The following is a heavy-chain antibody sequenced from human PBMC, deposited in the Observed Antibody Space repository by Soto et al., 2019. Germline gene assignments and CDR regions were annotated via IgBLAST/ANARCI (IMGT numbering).Heavy chain of an antibody. CDR1: GGTFSSYA. Sequence: SVKVSCKASGGTFSSYAISWVRQAPGQGLEWMGGIIPIFGTANYAQKFQGRVTITAGESTSTAYMELSSLRSEDTAVYYCASGEPDIVLVPAAITPPYGMDVWG. D-gene: IGHD2-2*01. CDR2: IIPIFGTA. J-gene: IGHJ6*02. V-gene: IGHV1-69*13. CDR3: ASGEPDIVLVPAAITPPYGMDV.